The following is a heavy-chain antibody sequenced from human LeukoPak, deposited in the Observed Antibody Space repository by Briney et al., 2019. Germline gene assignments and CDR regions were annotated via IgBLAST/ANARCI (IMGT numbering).Heavy chain of an antibody. Sequence: GGSLTLPCAASGFTFSDYAMSWVRQAPGKGLEWVSTASYYVGKQYHADSVRGRFTVSRDNSRNTVSLQMSSLRVEDAGIYYCAKAGIGADGAGFLCEYWGQGTLVTVSS. D-gene: IGHD1-1*01. CDR2: ASYYVGKQ. V-gene: IGHV3-23*01. CDR3: AKAGIGADGAGFLCEY. J-gene: IGHJ4*02. CDR1: GFTFSDYA.